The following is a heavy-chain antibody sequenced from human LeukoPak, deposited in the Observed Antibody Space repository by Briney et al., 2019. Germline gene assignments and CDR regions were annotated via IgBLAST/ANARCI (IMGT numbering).Heavy chain of an antibody. D-gene: IGHD2-15*01. Sequence: PGESLQISCKGSGYSFTSYCIGWVRQMPGKGLEWMGIIYPGDSDTRYSPSFQGQATISSAKSTTTTHLQCSSLTASHTAMYYFARHQLGYCSGGSCGGIDYWGQGTLVTVSS. V-gene: IGHV5-51*01. CDR2: IYPGDSDT. CDR1: GYSFTSYC. CDR3: ARHQLGYCSGGSCGGIDY. J-gene: IGHJ4*02.